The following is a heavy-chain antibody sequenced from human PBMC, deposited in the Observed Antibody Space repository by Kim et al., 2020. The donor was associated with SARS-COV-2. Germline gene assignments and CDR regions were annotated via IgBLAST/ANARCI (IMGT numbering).Heavy chain of an antibody. D-gene: IGHD3-10*01. CDR2: INPSGGST. Sequence: ASVKVSCKASGYTFTSYYMHWVRQAPGQGLEWMGIINPSGGSTSYAQKFQGRVTMTRDTSTSTVYMELSSLRSEDTAVYYCARDPASPVRGVHMGLFDYWGQGTLVTVSS. J-gene: IGHJ4*02. V-gene: IGHV1-46*01. CDR3: ARDPASPVRGVHMGLFDY. CDR1: GYTFTSYY.